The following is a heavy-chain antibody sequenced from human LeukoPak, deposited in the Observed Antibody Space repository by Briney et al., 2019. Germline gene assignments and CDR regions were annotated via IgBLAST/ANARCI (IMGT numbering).Heavy chain of an antibody. J-gene: IGHJ4*02. CDR2: INHSGST. CDR1: GGSFSGYY. D-gene: IGHD3-22*01. Sequence: PSETLSLTCAVYGGSFSGYYWSWIRQPPGKGLEWIGEINHSGSTNYNPSLKSRVTISVDTSKNQFSLKLSSVTAADTAVYYCARGPYYYDSSGYYYGGAVYFDYWGQGTLVTVSS. CDR3: ARGPYYYDSSGYYYGGAVYFDY. V-gene: IGHV4-34*01.